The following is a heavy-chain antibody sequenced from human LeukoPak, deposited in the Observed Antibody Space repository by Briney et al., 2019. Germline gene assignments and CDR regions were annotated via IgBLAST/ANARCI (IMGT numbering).Heavy chain of an antibody. CDR3: AKGYCSGGSCCLDY. CDR1: GFTFSSYA. V-gene: IGHV3-23*01. Sequence: PGASLRLSCAASGFTFSSYAMSWVRQAPGKGLEWVSTISGSGGSTFYADSVKGRFTISRDNSKNTLHLQMNSLRAEDTAVYYCAKGYCSGGSCCLDYWGQGTLVTVSS. J-gene: IGHJ4*02. D-gene: IGHD2-15*01. CDR2: ISGSGGST.